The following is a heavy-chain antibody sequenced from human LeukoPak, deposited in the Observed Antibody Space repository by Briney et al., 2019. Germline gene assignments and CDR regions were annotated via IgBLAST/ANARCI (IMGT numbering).Heavy chain of an antibody. CDR1: GFIFSNYG. J-gene: IGHJ4*02. D-gene: IGHD7-27*01. Sequence: GVSLRLSCAASGFIFSNYGMHWVRQPPGKGLEWVAFVHYDGNEKYYSESLRGRFTISRDNSKNTIYLQMNSLSAEDTAVYYCVQDTGVGDYWGQGTLVTVSS. CDR3: VQDTGVGDY. V-gene: IGHV3-30*02. CDR2: VHYDGNEK.